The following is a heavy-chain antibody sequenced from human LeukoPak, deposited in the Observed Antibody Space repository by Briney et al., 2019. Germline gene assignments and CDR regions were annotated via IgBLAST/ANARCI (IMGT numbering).Heavy chain of an antibody. CDR2: IYYSGST. CDR1: GGSISSYY. V-gene: IGHV4-59*01. J-gene: IGHJ6*03. D-gene: IGHD5-18*01. Sequence: SETLSLTCTVSGGSISSYYWSWIRQPPGKGLEWIGYIYYSGSTNYKSSLKSRVTISVDTSKNQFSLRLGSVTAADTAVYYCARTTEGGYSYGYFYYYYMDVWGKGTTVTISS. CDR3: ARTTEGGYSYGYFYYYYMDV.